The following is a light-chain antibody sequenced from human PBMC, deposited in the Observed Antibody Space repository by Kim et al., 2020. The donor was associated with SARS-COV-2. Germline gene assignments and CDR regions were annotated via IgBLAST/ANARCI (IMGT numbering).Light chain of an antibody. Sequence: SADVGDRVTITGRASQSINIWLAWYQQKPGKAPKLLIYDASSLDGGVPSRFSGSGSETEFTLTISSLQPDDFATYYCQQYYTYVHFGQGTKVDIK. J-gene: IGKJ1*01. V-gene: IGKV1-5*01. CDR3: QQYYTYVH. CDR1: QSINIW. CDR2: DAS.